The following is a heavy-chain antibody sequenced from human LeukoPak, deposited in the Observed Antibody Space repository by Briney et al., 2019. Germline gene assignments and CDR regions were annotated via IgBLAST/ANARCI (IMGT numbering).Heavy chain of an antibody. CDR1: GFSLSTSGVG. V-gene: IGHV2-5*02. CDR2: IYWDDDK. J-gene: IGHJ3*02. CDR3: AHIEITYGGVFRDDAFDI. D-gene: IGHD3-16*01. Sequence: SGPTLVNPTQTLTLTCTFSGFSLSTSGVGVGWIRQPAGKALEWLAIIYWDDDKRYSPFLRSRLTITKDTYKSQVFLIMTNVDPEDTATYYCAHIEITYGGVFRDDAFDIWGQGTMVTVSS.